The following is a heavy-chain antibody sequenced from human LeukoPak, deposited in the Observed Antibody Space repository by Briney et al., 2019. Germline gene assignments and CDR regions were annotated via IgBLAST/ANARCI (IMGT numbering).Heavy chain of an antibody. CDR3: AKSDPYGDSLIEI. Sequence: PGGSLRLSRAASGFTFSGYAMNWVRQAPGKGLEWLSHISSTGGTIYYADSVKGRLTVSRDNAKNSLYLQMNSLRAEDTAVYYCAKSDPYGDSLIEIWGQGALVTVSS. CDR2: ISSTGGTI. D-gene: IGHD4-17*01. J-gene: IGHJ4*02. V-gene: IGHV3-48*03. CDR1: GFTFSGYA.